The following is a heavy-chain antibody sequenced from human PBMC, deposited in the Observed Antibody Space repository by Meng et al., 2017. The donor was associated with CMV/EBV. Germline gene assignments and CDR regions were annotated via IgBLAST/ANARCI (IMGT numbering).Heavy chain of an antibody. CDR3: AREVDDYGDGWYFDL. CDR1: AGTFSSYA. J-gene: IGHJ2*01. D-gene: IGHD4-17*01. CDR2: IIPIFGTA. Sequence: VQLVQSGVVVSEPGASVKVSCKAAAGTFSSYAISWVRQAPGQGLEWMGGIIPIFGTANYAQKFQGRVTITADESTSTAYMELSSLRSEDTAVYYCAREVDDYGDGWYFDLWGRGTLVTVSS. V-gene: IGHV1-69*12.